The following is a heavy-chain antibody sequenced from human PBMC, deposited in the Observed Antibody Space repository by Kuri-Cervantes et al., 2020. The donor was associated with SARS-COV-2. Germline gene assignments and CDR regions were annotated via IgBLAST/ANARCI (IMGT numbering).Heavy chain of an antibody. V-gene: IGHV4-39*01. D-gene: IGHD2-8*01. CDR2: IYYSGST. CDR3: ARQYCTNGVCYTPFDY. J-gene: IGHJ4*02. CDR1: GGSISSSSYY. Sequence: ESLKISCTVSGGSISSSSYYWGWIRQPPGKGLEWIGSIYYSGSTYYNPSLKSRVTISVDTSKNQFSLKLGSVTAADMAVYYCARQYCTNGVCYTPFDYWGQGTLVTVSS.